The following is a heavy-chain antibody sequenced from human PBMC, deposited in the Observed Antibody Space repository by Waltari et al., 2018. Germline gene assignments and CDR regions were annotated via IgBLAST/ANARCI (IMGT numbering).Heavy chain of an antibody. CDR1: GFTFDDYA. V-gene: IGHV3-9*01. J-gene: IGHJ4*02. CDR2: ISWNSGSI. Sequence: EVQLVESGGGLVQPGRSLRLSCAASGFTFDDYAMRWVRPAPGKGLEWVSGISWNSGSIGYADSVKGRFTISRDNAKNSLYLQMNSLRAEDTALYYCAKGFGELLSPSFDYWGQGTLVTVSS. D-gene: IGHD3-10*01. CDR3: AKGFGELLSPSFDY.